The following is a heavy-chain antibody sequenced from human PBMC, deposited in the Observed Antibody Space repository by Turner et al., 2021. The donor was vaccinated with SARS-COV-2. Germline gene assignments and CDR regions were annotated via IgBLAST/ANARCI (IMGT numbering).Heavy chain of an antibody. J-gene: IGHJ6*02. CDR3: AREDDFWSGYHHYGMDV. CDR2: ISSTSSYI. Sequence: EVQLVESGGGLVKLGGSFRLSCPASGLTFSSYSLTWVRQAPGKGLGWVSAISSTSSYIYYADSVKGRLTISRDNAKNSLYLQMNSLRAEDTAVYYCAREDDFWSGYHHYGMDVWGQGTTVTVSS. V-gene: IGHV3-21*01. CDR1: GLTFSSYS. D-gene: IGHD3-3*01.